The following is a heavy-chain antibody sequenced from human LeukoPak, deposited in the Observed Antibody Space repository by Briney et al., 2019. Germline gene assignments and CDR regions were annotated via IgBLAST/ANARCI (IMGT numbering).Heavy chain of an antibody. D-gene: IGHD4-17*01. Sequence: GGSLRLSSAASGFTFSSYWMHWVRHAPGKGLVWVSRINSDGSSTNYADSVKGRFTISRDNAKNTLYLQMDSLRAEDTAVYYCARALTTSTTVTTGYWGQGILVTVSS. CDR2: INSDGSST. CDR1: GFTFSSYW. CDR3: ARALTTSTTVTTGY. V-gene: IGHV3-74*01. J-gene: IGHJ4*02.